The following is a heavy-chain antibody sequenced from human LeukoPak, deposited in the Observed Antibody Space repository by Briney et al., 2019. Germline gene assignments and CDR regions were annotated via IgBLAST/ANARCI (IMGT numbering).Heavy chain of an antibody. J-gene: IGHJ4*02. CDR3: ARGPSMVRGGLAY. CDR2: IYHSGST. CDR1: GGSISSGGYY. Sequence: SQTLSLTCTVSGGSISSGGYYWSWIRQPPGKGLEWIGYIYHSGSTYYNPSLKSRVTISVDRSKTQFSLKLSSVPAADTAVYYCARGPSMVRGGLAYWGQGTLVTVSS. D-gene: IGHD3-10*01. V-gene: IGHV4-30-2*01.